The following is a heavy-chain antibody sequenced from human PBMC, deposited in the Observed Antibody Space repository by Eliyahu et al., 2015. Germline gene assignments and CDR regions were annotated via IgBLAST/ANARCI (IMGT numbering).Heavy chain of an antibody. CDR3: AKEELWFGAHGKKTVGVEY. V-gene: IGHV3-23*01. D-gene: IGHD3-10*01. CDR2: IXDSGRKT. J-gene: IGHJ4*02. CDR1: GXPFXXXA. Sequence: EVHLLESGGGLVQPGGSQRLSCAASGXPFXXXAXRWVRQAPGKGLEWVSAIXDSGRKTYYADSVKGRFTISRDNSKNTLFLQMNSLRDEDTAVYYCAKEELWFGAHGKKTVGVEYWGQGTLVTVSS.